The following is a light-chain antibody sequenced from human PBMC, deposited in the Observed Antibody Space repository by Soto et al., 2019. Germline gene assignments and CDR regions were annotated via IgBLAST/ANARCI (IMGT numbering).Light chain of an antibody. V-gene: IGKV3-20*01. Sequence: VLTQSPDTLSLSLGDRATLSCRASQTVDHAYVAWYQQRPGQPPSLLIYGASTRATDIPERFSGSGSETDFTLTISRLEPEDAAVYYCQQYGNSPWTFGQGTKVEIK. CDR3: QQYGNSPWT. J-gene: IGKJ1*01. CDR1: QTVDHAY. CDR2: GAS.